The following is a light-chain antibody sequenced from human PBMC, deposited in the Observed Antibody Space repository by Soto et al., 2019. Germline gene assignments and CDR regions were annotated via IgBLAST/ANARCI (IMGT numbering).Light chain of an antibody. CDR1: QSLLHSNGYNY. CDR3: MQALQTPRT. Sequence: DIVMTQSPLSLPVTPGEPASISCRSSQSLLHSNGYNYLDWYLQKPGQSPHLLIYLGSKRAPGVPDRFSGSGSGTDFTLSINRVEAEDVGVYYCMQALQTPRTFGQGTKVEIK. J-gene: IGKJ1*01. V-gene: IGKV2-28*01. CDR2: LGS.